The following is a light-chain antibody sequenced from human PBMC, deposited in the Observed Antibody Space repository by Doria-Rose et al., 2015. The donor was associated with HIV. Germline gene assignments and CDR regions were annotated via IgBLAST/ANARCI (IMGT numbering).Light chain of an antibody. CDR3: QQYYDTPS. CDR1: QSLLYTSKNY. CDR2: WAS. J-gene: IGKJ3*01. V-gene: IGKV4-1*01. Sequence: TQSPESLGMSLGERATLNCQSNQSLLYTSKNYLAWYQQKPGQPPKLLIYWASTRQSGVPARFSGSGSATDFTLTISSLEAEDVAVYYCQQYYDTPSFGPGTTVDIK.